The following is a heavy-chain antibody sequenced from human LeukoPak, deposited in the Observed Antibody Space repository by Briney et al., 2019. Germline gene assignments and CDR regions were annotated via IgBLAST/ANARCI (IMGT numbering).Heavy chain of an antibody. J-gene: IGHJ3*02. CDR1: GFTFSSYD. CDR3: ARAVLLWFGEPPAFDI. Sequence: GGSLRLSCAASGFTFSSYDMHWVRQATGKGLEWVSAIGTACDTYYPGSVKGRFTISRENAKNSLYLQMNSLRAGDTDVYDCARAVLLWFGEPPAFDIWGQGTMVTVSS. CDR2: IGTACDT. V-gene: IGHV3-13*01. D-gene: IGHD3-10*01.